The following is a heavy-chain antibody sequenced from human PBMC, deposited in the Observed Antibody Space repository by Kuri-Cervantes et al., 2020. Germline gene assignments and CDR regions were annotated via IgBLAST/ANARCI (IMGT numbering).Heavy chain of an antibody. J-gene: IGHJ4*02. CDR3: ARPKKNGLDKGTIVY. V-gene: IGHV4-39*01. CDR1: GGSISSSSYY. CDR2: IYYSGST. D-gene: IGHD2-8*01. Sequence: GSLRLSCTVSGGSISSSSYYWGWIRQPPGKGLEWIGSIYYSGSTYYNPSLKSRVTISVDTSKNQFPLKLSSVTAADTAVYYCARPKKNGLDKGTIVYWGQGTLVTVSS.